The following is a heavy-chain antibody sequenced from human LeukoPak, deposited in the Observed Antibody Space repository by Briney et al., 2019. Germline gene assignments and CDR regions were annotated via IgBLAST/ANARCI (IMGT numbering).Heavy chain of an antibody. CDR3: ARDPPEGCSATFDI. CDR2: ISSSSSYI. J-gene: IGHJ3*02. CDR1: GFTFSSYS. V-gene: IGHV3-21*01. D-gene: IGHD4/OR15-4a*01. Sequence: PGGSLRLSCAASGFTFSSYSMNWVRQAPGKGLEWVSSISSSSSYIYYADSVKGRFTISRDNAKNSLYLQMNRLRAEDTAVYYCARDPPEGCSATFDIWGQGTMVTVSS.